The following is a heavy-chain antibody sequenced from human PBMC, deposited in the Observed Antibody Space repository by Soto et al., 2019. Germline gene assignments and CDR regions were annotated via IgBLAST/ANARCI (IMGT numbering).Heavy chain of an antibody. D-gene: IGHD6-19*01. J-gene: IGHJ4*02. CDR2: ISGSGGST. CDR1: GFTFSSYA. CDR3: AKDPRYSSGWYESY. Sequence: GGSRSLCSAASGFTFSSYAMILVRPATGKGLEWVSAISGSGGSTYYADSVKGRFTISRDNSKNTLYLQMNSLRAEDTAVYYCAKDPRYSSGWYESYWGQGTLVNGSS. V-gene: IGHV3-23*01.